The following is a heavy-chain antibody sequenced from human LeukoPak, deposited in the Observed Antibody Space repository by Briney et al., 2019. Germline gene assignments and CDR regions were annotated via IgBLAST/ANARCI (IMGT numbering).Heavy chain of an antibody. J-gene: IGHJ5*02. V-gene: IGHV3-7*01. CDR1: GFTFNTYW. Sequence: PGGSLRLSCAASGFTFNTYWMTWVRQAPGKGLQWVANIKQDGSERFYVDSVKGRSAISRDNAKNSLYLDMNNLRDEDTAVYYCAREPDNWFDPWGQGTLVTVSS. CDR2: IKQDGSER. CDR3: AREPDNWFDP.